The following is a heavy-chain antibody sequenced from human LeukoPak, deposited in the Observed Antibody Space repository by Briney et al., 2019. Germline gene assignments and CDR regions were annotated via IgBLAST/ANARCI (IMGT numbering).Heavy chain of an antibody. Sequence: GGSLRLSCAASGFTFSSYEMNWVRQAPGKGLEWVSYISSGGSTIYYPDSVKGRFTISRDNAKNSLYLQMNSLRAEDTAVYFCARAWTRGNSDAFDIWGQGTMVTVS. CDR1: GFTFSSYE. CDR3: ARAWTRGNSDAFDI. D-gene: IGHD4-23*01. J-gene: IGHJ3*02. V-gene: IGHV3-48*03. CDR2: ISSGGSTI.